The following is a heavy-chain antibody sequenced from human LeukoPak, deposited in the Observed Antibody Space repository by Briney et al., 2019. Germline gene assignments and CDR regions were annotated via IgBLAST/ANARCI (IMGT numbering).Heavy chain of an antibody. CDR2: IIPIFGTA. V-gene: IGHV1-69*05. J-gene: IGHJ6*03. CDR3: ARASREELIDYYYYMDV. Sequence: VASVKVSCKASGGTFSSYTISWVRQAPGQGLEWMGGIIPIFGTANYAQKFQGRVTITTDESTSTAYMELSSLRSEDTAVYYCARASREELIDYYYYMDVWGKGTTVTVSS. CDR1: GGTFSSYT. D-gene: IGHD1-26*01.